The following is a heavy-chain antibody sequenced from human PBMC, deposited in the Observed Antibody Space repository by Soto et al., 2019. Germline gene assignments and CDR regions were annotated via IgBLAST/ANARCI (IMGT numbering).Heavy chain of an antibody. Sequence: QVQLVESGGGVVQPGRSLRLSCAASGFTFSSYGMHWVRQAPGKGLEWVAVISYDGSNKYYADSVKGRFTISRDNSKNTLYLQMSSLRAEDTAVYYCVKDGSSGWYYYCGLDVWGQGTTVTVSS. J-gene: IGHJ6*02. CDR2: ISYDGSNK. CDR1: GFTFSSYG. V-gene: IGHV3-30*18. CDR3: VKDGSSGWYYYCGLDV. D-gene: IGHD6-19*01.